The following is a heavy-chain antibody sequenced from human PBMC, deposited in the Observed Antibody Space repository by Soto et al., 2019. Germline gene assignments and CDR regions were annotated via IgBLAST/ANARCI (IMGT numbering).Heavy chain of an antibody. Sequence: EVQLVESGGGLVQPGGSLRLSCAASGFTFSTYWMSWVRQTPGKGLERVANINEDGSERYYVDSVKGRFTISRDNAKNSLYLQMNSLRVDDTTVYYCARLWFLDYWGQGTLVTVSS. J-gene: IGHJ4*02. CDR2: INEDGSER. V-gene: IGHV3-7*05. D-gene: IGHD2-21*01. CDR1: GFTFSTYW. CDR3: ARLWFLDY.